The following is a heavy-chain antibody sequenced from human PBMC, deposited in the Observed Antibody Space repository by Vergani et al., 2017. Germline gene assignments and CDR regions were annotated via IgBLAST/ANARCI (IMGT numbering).Heavy chain of an antibody. Sequence: QVQLQESGPGLVKPSETLSLTCTVSGGSISSYYWSWIRQPPGKGLEWIGYIYYSGSTNYHPSLKSRVTISVDTSKNQFSLKLSSVTAADTAVYYCARGGRGYYGSGSYYPPDYWGQGTLVTVSS. D-gene: IGHD3-10*01. CDR2: IYYSGST. J-gene: IGHJ4*02. CDR3: ARGGRGYYGSGSYYPPDY. CDR1: GGSISSYY. V-gene: IGHV4-59*01.